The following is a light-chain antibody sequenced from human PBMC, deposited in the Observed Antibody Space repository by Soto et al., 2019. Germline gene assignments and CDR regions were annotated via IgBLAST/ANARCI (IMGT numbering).Light chain of an antibody. CDR2: GAS. J-gene: IGKJ1*01. V-gene: IGKV3-15*01. CDR1: QSVSSN. Sequence: EVVMTQSPATLSVSPGEGATLSCRASQSVSSNLAWYQPKPGQAPRLLIYGASTRTTGFPARFSGSGSGTEFTLTISSLQSEDFAVYYCQQYNDWPRTFGQGTKVEIK. CDR3: QQYNDWPRT.